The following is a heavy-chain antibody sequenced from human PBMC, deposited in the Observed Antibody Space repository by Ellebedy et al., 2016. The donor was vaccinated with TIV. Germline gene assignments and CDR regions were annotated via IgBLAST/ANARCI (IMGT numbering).Heavy chain of an antibody. J-gene: IGHJ5*02. CDR1: KFSFSDFY. D-gene: IGHD4-17*01. CDR3: ARDGGSEYGDYGPADL. Sequence: LSLTCAASKFSFSDFYMAWIRQAPGTALECISYIDRTGRHTSYADSVKGRFTISRDNSKNTLYLQMNSLRAEDTAVYFCARDGGSEYGDYGPADLWGQGTLVTVSS. V-gene: IGHV3-11*06. CDR2: IDRTGRHT.